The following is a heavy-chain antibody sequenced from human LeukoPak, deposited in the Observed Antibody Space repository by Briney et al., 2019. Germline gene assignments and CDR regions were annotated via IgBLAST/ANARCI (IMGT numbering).Heavy chain of an antibody. V-gene: IGHV3-30*18. CDR1: GFTFSTHG. CDR3: AKDNYDFWSGYYTSELSYFDY. D-gene: IGHD3-3*01. Sequence: PGGSLRLSCAASGFTFSTHGLHWVRQAPGKGLEWVAVISYDGSDKYYGDSVKGRFTISRDNSKNTLYLQMNSLRAEDTAVYYCAKDNYDFWSGYYTSELSYFDYWGQGTLVTVSS. CDR2: ISYDGSDK. J-gene: IGHJ4*02.